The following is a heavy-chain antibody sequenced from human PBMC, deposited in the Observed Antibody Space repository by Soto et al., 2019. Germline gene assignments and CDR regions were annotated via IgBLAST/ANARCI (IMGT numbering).Heavy chain of an antibody. CDR3: TTTKTSTSCFDH. CDR1: GYTFTSYA. D-gene: IGHD2-2*01. V-gene: IGHV1-3*01. Sequence: ASVKVSCKASGYTFTSYAMHWVRQAPGQRLEWMGWINAGNGNTKYSQKFQGRVTITRDTSASTAYMELNSLKTEDTAVYYCTTTKTSTSCFDHWGLGTLVTVSS. J-gene: IGHJ5*02. CDR2: INAGNGNT.